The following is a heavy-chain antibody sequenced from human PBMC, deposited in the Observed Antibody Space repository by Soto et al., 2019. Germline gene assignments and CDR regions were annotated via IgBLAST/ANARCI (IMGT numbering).Heavy chain of an antibody. Sequence: QVQLVESGGGVVQPGRSLRLSCAASGFTFSSYAMHWVRQAPGKGLEWVAVISYDGSNKYYADSVKGRFTISRDNSKNTMYLQMNSLRDEDTAVYYCARDLVWIRLDYYYGMDVWGQGTTVTVSS. CDR3: ARDLVWIRLDYYYGMDV. CDR2: ISYDGSNK. D-gene: IGHD2-8*01. CDR1: GFTFSSYA. J-gene: IGHJ6*02. V-gene: IGHV3-30-3*01.